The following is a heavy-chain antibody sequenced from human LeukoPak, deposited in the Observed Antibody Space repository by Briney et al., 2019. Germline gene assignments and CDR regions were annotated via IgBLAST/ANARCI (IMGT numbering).Heavy chain of an antibody. CDR2: ISSSSSYI. D-gene: IGHD5-12*01. Sequence: PGGSLRLSCTASGFTFGDYAMSWVRQAPGKGLQWVASISSSSSYIYYADSVKGRFTISRDNAKNSVYLQMNSLRAEDTAVYYCARATRGGYDGYFDYWGQGTLVTVSS. CDR1: GFTFGDYA. J-gene: IGHJ4*02. CDR3: ARATRGGYDGYFDY. V-gene: IGHV3-21*01.